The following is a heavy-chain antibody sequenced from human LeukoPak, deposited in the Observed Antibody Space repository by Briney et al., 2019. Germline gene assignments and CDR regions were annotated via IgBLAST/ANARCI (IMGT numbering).Heavy chain of an antibody. Sequence: PGESLKISCKGSGYSFTSYWIGWVRPMPGKGLEWMGIIYPGDSDTGYSPSFQGQVTISADKSISTAYLQWSSLKASDTAMYYCARVLAYCGGDCYQGFDYWGQGTLVTVSS. CDR3: ARVLAYCGGDCYQGFDY. CDR2: IYPGDSDT. D-gene: IGHD2-21*02. CDR1: GYSFTSYW. V-gene: IGHV5-51*01. J-gene: IGHJ4*02.